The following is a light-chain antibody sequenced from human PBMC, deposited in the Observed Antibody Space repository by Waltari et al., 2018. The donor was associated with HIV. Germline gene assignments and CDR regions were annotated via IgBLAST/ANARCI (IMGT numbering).Light chain of an antibody. CDR2: ESL. Sequence: EIVLQQSPVTLSFFPGNVATPSCRASQSVRSYLAWYQQKPGEAPRLLVYESLNWATGIPARFSGSGSGTDFTLTISSLEPEDFALYYCQQHNTWPPTFGEGTRVEIK. CDR3: QQHNTWPPT. J-gene: IGKJ5*01. V-gene: IGKV3-11*01. CDR1: QSVRSY.